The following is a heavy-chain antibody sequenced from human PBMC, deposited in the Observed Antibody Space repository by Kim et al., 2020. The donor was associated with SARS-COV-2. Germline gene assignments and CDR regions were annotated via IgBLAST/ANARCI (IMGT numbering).Heavy chain of an antibody. J-gene: IGHJ4*02. V-gene: IGHV3-11*05. CDR3: ARGFDPYDSSGYYKYFDY. D-gene: IGHD3-22*01. Sequence: KGRFTISRDNAKNSLYLQMNSLRTEDTAVYYCARGFDPYDSSGYYKYFDYWGQGTLVTVSS.